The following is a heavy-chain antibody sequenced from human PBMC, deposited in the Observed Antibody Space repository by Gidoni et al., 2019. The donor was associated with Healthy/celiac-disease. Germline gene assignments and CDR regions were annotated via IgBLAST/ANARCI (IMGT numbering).Heavy chain of an antibody. CDR1: GFTFSSYC. Sequence: EVQLVESGGGLVQPGGSLRRSCAASGFTFSSYCMSWVRQAPGKGLEWVANIKQDGSEKYYVDSVKGRFTLSRDNAKNSLYLQMNSLRAEDTAVYYCARAPALWGQGTLVTVSS. CDR3: ARAPAL. J-gene: IGHJ4*02. CDR2: IKQDGSEK. V-gene: IGHV3-7*01.